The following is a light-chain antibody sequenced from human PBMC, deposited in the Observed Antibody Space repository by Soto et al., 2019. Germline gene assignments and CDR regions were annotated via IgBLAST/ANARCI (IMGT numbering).Light chain of an antibody. V-gene: IGKV3-20*01. CDR1: QSVSSSF. J-gene: IGKJ4*01. CDR2: SAS. Sequence: ESGVRKAPSTRSLSQEERAILSCRASQSVSSSFLAWYRQNPGQAPRLLIYSASSRATGIPGRFSGSGSGTDFTLTINRLEPEDFAVYYCQQYGTLPFRFGGGTKVDIK. CDR3: QQYGTLPFR.